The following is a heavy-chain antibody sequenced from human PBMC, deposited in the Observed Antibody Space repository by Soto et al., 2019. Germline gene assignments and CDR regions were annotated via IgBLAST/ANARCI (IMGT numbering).Heavy chain of an antibody. D-gene: IGHD6-13*01. V-gene: IGHV1-58*01. CDR1: GFTFTSSA. CDR3: AAWEIAAAGTRNSSAGPHDY. J-gene: IGHJ4*02. Sequence: ASVKVSCKASGFTFTSSAVQWVRQARGQRLEWIGWIVVGSGNTNYAQKFQERVTITRDMSTSTAYMELSSLRSEDTAVYYCAAWEIAAAGTRNSSAGPHDYWGQGTLVTVSS. CDR2: IVVGSGNT.